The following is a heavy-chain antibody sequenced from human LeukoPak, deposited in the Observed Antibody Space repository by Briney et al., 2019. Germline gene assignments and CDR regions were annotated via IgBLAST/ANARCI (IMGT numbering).Heavy chain of an antibody. CDR1: GGSFSGYY. Sequence: KPSETLSLTCAVYGGSFSGYYWSWIRQPPGKGLEWIGYIYYSGSTNYNPSLKSRVTISVDTSKNQFSLKLSSVTAADTAVYCCARASRGTYYDILTGYYGFHRFDPWGQGTLVTVSS. CDR2: IYYSGST. CDR3: ARASRGTYYDILTGYYGFHRFDP. D-gene: IGHD3-9*01. V-gene: IGHV4-59*01. J-gene: IGHJ5*02.